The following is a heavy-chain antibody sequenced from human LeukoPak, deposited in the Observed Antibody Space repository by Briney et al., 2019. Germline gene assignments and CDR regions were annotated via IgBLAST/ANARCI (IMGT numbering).Heavy chain of an antibody. V-gene: IGHV3-30*04. Sequence: GGSLRLSCAASGFTFSSYAMHWVRQAPGKGLEWVAVISYDGSNKYYADSVKGRFTISRDNSKNTLYLQMNSLRAEDTAVCYCAREGNHYYDSSGYRTLDYWGQGTLVTVSS. J-gene: IGHJ4*02. D-gene: IGHD3-22*01. CDR3: AREGNHYYDSSGYRTLDY. CDR2: ISYDGSNK. CDR1: GFTFSSYA.